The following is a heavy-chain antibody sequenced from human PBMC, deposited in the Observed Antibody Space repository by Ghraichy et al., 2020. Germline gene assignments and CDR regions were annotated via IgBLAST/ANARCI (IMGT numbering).Heavy chain of an antibody. CDR3: ARVTILGEHYAMDV. CDR2: IYYSGST. Sequence: SETLSLTCTVSGGSISSYYWSWIRQPPGKGLEWIGYIYYSGSTNYNPSLQSRVTISLDTSKNQFSLKLTSVTAADTAVYFCARVTILGEHYAMDVWGQGTTVTVSS. D-gene: IGHD3-3*01. CDR1: GGSISSYY. V-gene: IGHV4-59*01. J-gene: IGHJ6*02.